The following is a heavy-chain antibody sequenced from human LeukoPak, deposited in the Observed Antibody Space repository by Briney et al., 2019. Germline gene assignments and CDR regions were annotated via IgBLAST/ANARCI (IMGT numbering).Heavy chain of an antibody. CDR1: GGSISSGDYY. J-gene: IGHJ3*02. CDR3: ARRGEGNSSYKGLVRTFDI. V-gene: IGHV4-30-4*08. CDR2: IYYSGST. Sequence: SSQTLSLTCTVSGGSISSGDYYWSWIRQPPGKGLEWIGYIYYSGSTYYNPSLKSRVTISVDTSKNQFSLKLSSVTAADTAMYYCARRGEGNSSYKGLVRTFDIWGQGTMVTVSS. D-gene: IGHD6-6*01.